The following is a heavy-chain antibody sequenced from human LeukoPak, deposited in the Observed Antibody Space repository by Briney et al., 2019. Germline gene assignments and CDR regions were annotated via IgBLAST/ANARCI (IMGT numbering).Heavy chain of an antibody. CDR1: GYTFTSYD. J-gene: IGHJ4*02. V-gene: IGHV1-8*01. CDR3: ARQEEARFVATGDY. CDR2: MNPNSGNT. D-gene: IGHD5-12*01. Sequence: ASVKVSCKASGYTFTSYDINWVRQAIGQGLEWMGWMNPNSGNTGYAQKFQGRVTMTRNTSISTAYMELSSLRSEDTAVYYCARQEEARFVATGDYWGQGTLVTVSS.